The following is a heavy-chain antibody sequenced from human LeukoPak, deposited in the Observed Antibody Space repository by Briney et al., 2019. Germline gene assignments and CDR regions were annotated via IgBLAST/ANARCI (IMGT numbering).Heavy chain of an antibody. V-gene: IGHV1-46*01. CDR1: GYTFTSYY. D-gene: IGHD4-17*01. CDR3: ARAPSQPYGFVR. CDR2: INPSGCST. Sequence: AVHVSCQASGYTFTSYYMHWVRPAPAQGLEWMGIINPSGCSTSYQQKFQGRDTMSRDTSTSTVYMELSSLRCEDTAVYYCARAPSQPYGFVRWGQGTLVTVSS. J-gene: IGHJ5*02.